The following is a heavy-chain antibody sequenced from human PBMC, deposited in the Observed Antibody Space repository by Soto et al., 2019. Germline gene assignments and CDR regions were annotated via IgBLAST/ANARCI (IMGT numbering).Heavy chain of an antibody. CDR1: EFRFSRYA. J-gene: IGHJ4*02. D-gene: IGHD4-17*01. CDR2: LGPDGRNT. Sequence: EVQLLGSGGGLVQPGESLRLSCVASEFRFSRYAMTWVRQAAGKGLQWVAGLGPDGRNTFYGESVRGRFTISRDNSRNTLYLQMSSLRAEDTAVYFCVKQMTTWTDSFFDFWGQGIQVTVSS. V-gene: IGHV3-23*01. CDR3: VKQMTTWTDSFFDF.